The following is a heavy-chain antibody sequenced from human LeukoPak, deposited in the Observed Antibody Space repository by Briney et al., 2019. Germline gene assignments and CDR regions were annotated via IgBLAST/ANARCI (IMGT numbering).Heavy chain of an antibody. CDR3: ARVDYYYDSSGESAIIGLSRKRDYSLDY. V-gene: IGHV4-34*01. J-gene: IGHJ4*02. CDR2: INQSVGT. D-gene: IGHD3-22*01. Sequence: ETLCLTCAVSGGSFSGYYSSWICETPRGGVWCGGEINQSVGTNYNSSLKSRVTISVDTSRNQFSLKLSSVTAADTAVYYCARVDYYYDSSGESAIIGLSRKRDYSLDYWGQGTLVTVSS. CDR1: GGSFSGYY.